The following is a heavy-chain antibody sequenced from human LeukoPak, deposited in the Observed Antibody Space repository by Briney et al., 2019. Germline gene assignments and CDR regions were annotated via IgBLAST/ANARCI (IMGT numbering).Heavy chain of an antibody. CDR1: GGSISSYY. CDR2: IYYSGST. J-gene: IGHJ3*02. CDR3: VGRTSWGAFDI. V-gene: IGHV4-59*01. Sequence: SETLSLTCTVSGGSISSYYWSWIRLPPGKGLEWIGYIYYSGSTNDNPSLKSRVTISVDTSKNQFSLKLSSVTAADTAVYYCVGRTSWGAFDIWGQGTMVTVSS. D-gene: IGHD2-2*01.